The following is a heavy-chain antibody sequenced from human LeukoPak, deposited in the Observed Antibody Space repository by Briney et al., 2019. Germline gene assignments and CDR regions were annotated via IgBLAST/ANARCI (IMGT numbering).Heavy chain of an antibody. CDR3: ARGGGGAKAFYFDY. J-gene: IGHJ4*02. D-gene: IGHD1-26*01. CDR1: GESFSGNF. Sequence: SETLSLTCAVSGESFSGNFWTWIRQSPGNRLEWIGEIDNNGITNYNPSLKSRVTMSVDTTRKRFSLRLTSESAADTGVYYCARGGGGAKAFYFDYWGQGSLVTVSS. CDR2: IDNNGIT. V-gene: IGHV4-34*01.